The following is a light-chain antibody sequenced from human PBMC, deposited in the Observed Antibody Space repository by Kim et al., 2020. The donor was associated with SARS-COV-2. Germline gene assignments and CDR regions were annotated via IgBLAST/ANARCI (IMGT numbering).Light chain of an antibody. CDR1: KLGDKY. CDR2: QDS. Sequence: SPGQTGSITCSGDKLGDKYAFWYQQTPGQSPVLVIYQDSKRPSGIPERFSGSNSGNTATLTISGTQAMDEADYYCQAWDSSTYYVFGTGTKVTVL. CDR3: QAWDSSTYYV. J-gene: IGLJ1*01. V-gene: IGLV3-1*01.